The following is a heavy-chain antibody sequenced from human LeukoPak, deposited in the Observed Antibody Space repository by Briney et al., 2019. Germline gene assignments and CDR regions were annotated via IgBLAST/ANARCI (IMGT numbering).Heavy chain of an antibody. J-gene: IGHJ6*02. V-gene: IGHV3-72*01. CDR2: TRNKANSYTT. Sequence: PGGSLRLSCAASGFTFSDYYMDWVRQAPGKGLEWVGRTRNKANSYTTEYAASVKGRFTISRDDSKNSLYLQMNSLKTEDTAVYYCARARAGVLAHYYYYYGMDVWGQGTTVTVSS. CDR3: ARARAGVLAHYYYYYGMDV. D-gene: IGHD3-10*01. CDR1: GFTFSDYY.